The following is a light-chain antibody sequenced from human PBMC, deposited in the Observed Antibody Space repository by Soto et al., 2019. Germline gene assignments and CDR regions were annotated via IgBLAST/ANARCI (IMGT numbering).Light chain of an antibody. J-gene: IGKJ4*01. CDR3: QQSYNTSLT. CDR1: QNVDSY. CDR2: AAS. V-gene: IGKV1-39*01. Sequence: DIQVTESPSSLSASVGDRFTVAGLTSQNVDSYLSWYQQRSGEAPKRLIYAASKLQSGVSSRFSGGGSGTDFTLTISSLQPEDFATYFCQQSYNTSLTFGGGTKVDI.